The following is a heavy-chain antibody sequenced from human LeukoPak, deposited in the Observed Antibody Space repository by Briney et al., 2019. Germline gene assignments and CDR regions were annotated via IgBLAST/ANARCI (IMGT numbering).Heavy chain of an antibody. V-gene: IGHV4-61*08. D-gene: IGHD3-10*01. Sequence: PSETLSLTCTVSGGSISSYPISGYSWSWIRQPPGRGLEWIGYIYYSGSTTYNPSLKSRLTISLDTSKNQFSLKLSFVTAADTAVYYCAGDYSSASYRFDYWGQGTLVSVSS. J-gene: IGHJ4*02. CDR1: GGSISSYPISGYS. CDR3: AGDYSSASYRFDY. CDR2: IYYSGST.